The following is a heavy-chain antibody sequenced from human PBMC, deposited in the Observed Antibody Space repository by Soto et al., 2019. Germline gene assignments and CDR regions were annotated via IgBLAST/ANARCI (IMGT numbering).Heavy chain of an antibody. CDR3: ARDSPITMVGPVQYWFDP. J-gene: IGHJ5*02. Sequence: QVQLQESGPGLVKPSETLSLTCTVSGGSISSGGYYWSWIRQHPGKGLEWIGYIYYSGSTYYNPSLKSRVTISVDTSKNQFSLKLSSVTAADTAIYYCARDSPITMVGPVQYWFDPWGQGTLVTVSS. CDR2: IYYSGST. CDR1: GGSISSGGYY. D-gene: IGHD3-10*01. V-gene: IGHV4-31*03.